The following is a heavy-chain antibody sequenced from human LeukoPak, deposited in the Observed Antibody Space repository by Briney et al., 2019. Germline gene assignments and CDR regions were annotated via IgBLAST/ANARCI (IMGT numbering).Heavy chain of an antibody. D-gene: IGHD2-2*02. J-gene: IGHJ4*02. CDR1: GGSISSSSYY. CDR2: IYYSGST. V-gene: IGHV4-39*01. CDR3: ARGRAYCSSTSCYNGTFDY. Sequence: PSETLSLTCTVSGGSISSSSYYLGWIRQPPGKGLEWIVSIYYSGSTYYNPSLKSRVTISVDTSKNQFSLKLSSVTAADTAVYYCARGRAYCSSTSCYNGTFDYWGQGTLVTVSS.